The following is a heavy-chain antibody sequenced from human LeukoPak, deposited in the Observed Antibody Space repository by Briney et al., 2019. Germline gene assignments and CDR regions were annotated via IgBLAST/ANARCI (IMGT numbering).Heavy chain of an antibody. CDR2: ISGSGGST. CDR3: AKDESPYYDFWSGYNDY. D-gene: IGHD3-3*01. V-gene: IGHV3-23*01. Sequence: GGSLRLSCAASGFTFSSYAMSWVRQAPGKGLEWVSAISGSGGSTYYAESVKGRFTISRDNSKNTLYLQMNSLRAEDTAVYYCAKDESPYYDFWSGYNDYWGQGTLVTVSS. CDR1: GFTFSSYA. J-gene: IGHJ4*02.